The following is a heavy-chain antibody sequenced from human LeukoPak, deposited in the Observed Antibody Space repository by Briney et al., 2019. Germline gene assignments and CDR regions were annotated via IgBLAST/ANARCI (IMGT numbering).Heavy chain of an antibody. CDR1: GYSFSNYY. V-gene: IGHV5-51*01. CDR2: MYPGGSDI. J-gene: IGHJ4*02. D-gene: IGHD1-26*01. CDR3: ASRTGSYYTFDS. Sequence: KTGESLKISCKGSGYSFSNYYIDWVRPMPGKGLEWMGVMYPGGSDIRYSPSFQGQVTISADKSIDTAYLQWSTLKASDSAMYYCASRTGSYYTFDSWGQGTLVTVSS.